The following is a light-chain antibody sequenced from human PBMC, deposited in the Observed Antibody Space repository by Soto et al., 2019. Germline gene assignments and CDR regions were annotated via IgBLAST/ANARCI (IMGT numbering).Light chain of an antibody. CDR1: SSDVGGYNY. J-gene: IGLJ1*01. Sequence: QSALTQPPSASGSPGQSVAISCTGTSSDVGGYNYVSWYQLHPGKAPKLMISEVTNRPSGVSSRFSGSKSGNTASLTISGLQADDEADYYCSSYTSNSNPYVFGTGTKLTVL. CDR3: SSYTSNSNPYV. CDR2: EVT. V-gene: IGLV2-14*01.